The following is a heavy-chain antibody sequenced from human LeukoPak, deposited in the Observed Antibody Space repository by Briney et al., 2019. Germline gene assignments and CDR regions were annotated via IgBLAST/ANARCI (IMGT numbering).Heavy chain of an antibody. Sequence: SVKVSCKASGGTFSSYAISWVRQAPGQGLEWMGGIIPIFGTADYAQKFQGRVTMTRDTSISTAYMELSTLRSDDTAVYYCARGGSGWFDAFDIWGQGTMVTVSS. J-gene: IGHJ3*02. CDR2: IIPIFGTA. CDR1: GGTFSSYA. V-gene: IGHV1-69*05. D-gene: IGHD6-19*01. CDR3: ARGGSGWFDAFDI.